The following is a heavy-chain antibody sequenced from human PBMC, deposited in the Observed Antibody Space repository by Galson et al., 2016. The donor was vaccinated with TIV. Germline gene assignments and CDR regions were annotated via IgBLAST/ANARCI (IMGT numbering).Heavy chain of an antibody. Sequence: SLRLSCAASGFTFSTYAMSWVRQAPGKGLEWVSTIWGTGDDTYYADSVKGRFPISRDNSKNTLYLEMNSLRAEDTDVYYCAKVLVGGGNNMIFDYWGQGTLVTVSS. CDR2: IWGTGDDT. D-gene: IGHD1/OR15-1a*01. V-gene: IGHV3-23*01. J-gene: IGHJ4*02. CDR3: AKVLVGGGNNMIFDY. CDR1: GFTFSTYA.